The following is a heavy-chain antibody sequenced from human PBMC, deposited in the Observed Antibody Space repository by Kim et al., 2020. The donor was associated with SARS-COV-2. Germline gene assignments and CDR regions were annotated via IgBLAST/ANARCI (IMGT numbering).Heavy chain of an antibody. CDR1: GGSISSGGYY. D-gene: IGHD6-13*01. CDR2: IYYSGST. CDR3: ARVPSGPAAAAPLGLIDY. J-gene: IGHJ4*02. Sequence: SETLSLTCTVSGGSISSGGYYWSWIRQHPGKGLEWIGYIYYSGSTYYNPSLKSRVTISVDTSKNQFSLKLSSVTAADTAVYYCARVPSGPAAAAPLGLIDYWGQGTLVTVSS. V-gene: IGHV4-31*03.